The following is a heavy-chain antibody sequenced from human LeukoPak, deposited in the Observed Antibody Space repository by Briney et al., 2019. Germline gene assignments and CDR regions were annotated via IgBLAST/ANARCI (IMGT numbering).Heavy chain of an antibody. CDR3: ARGHYGMDV. CDR1: GFTFSDWC. J-gene: IGHJ6*02. Sequence: GGSLRLSCAASGFTFSDWCMSWIRQAPGKGLEWVAYIGPGGSPIYHAGSVKGRFTISRDNVKKSVYLEINSPRVDDTAVYHCARGHYGMDVWGQGTTVTVSS. CDR2: IGPGGSPI. V-gene: IGHV3-11*01.